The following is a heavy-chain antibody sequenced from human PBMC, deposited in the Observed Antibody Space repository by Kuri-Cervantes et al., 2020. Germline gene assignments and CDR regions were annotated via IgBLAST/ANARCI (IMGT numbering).Heavy chain of an antibody. CDR1: GGTFSSYG. J-gene: IGHJ5*02. V-gene: IGHV1-18*01. CDR3: ARGGPLWFGEIWFDP. Sequence: ASVKVSCKASGGTFSSYGISWVRQAPGQGLEWMGWISAYNGNTNYAQKLQGRVTMTTDTSTSTAYMELRSLRSDDTAVYYCARGGPLWFGEIWFDPWGQGTLVTVSS. CDR2: ISAYNGNT. D-gene: IGHD3-10*01.